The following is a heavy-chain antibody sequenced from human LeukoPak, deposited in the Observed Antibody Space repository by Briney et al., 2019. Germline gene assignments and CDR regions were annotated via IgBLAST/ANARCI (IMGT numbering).Heavy chain of an antibody. Sequence: XRQXXXXXXEWIGYFDYSVSTNYNASLKSRVTISVDTSKNQFSLKLSSVTAADTAVYYCARGRGYAFDIWGQGTMVTVSS. V-gene: IGHV4-59*01. CDR2: FDYSVST. D-gene: IGHD1-26*01. J-gene: IGHJ3*02. CDR3: ARGRGYAFDI.